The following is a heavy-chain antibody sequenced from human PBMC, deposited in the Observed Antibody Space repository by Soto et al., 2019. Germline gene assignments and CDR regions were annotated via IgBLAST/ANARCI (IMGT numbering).Heavy chain of an antibody. J-gene: IGHJ3*02. Sequence: GGSLRLSCAASGFTFSSYSMNWVRQAPGKGLEWVSYISSSSGTIYYADSVKGRFTISRDNAKNSLYLQMNSLRAEDTAVYYCAKRDDYDAFDIWGQGTMVTVSS. CDR3: AKRDDYDAFDI. CDR1: GFTFSSYS. D-gene: IGHD5-12*01. V-gene: IGHV3-48*01. CDR2: ISSSSGTI.